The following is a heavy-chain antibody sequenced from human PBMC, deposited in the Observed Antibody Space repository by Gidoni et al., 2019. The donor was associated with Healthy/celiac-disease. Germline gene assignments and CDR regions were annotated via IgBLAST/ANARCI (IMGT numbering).Heavy chain of an antibody. Sequence: EVQLVQSGAEVKKPGESLKISCKGSGYSFTSYWIGWVRQMPGKGLEWMGIIYPGDSDTRYSPSFQGQVTISADKSISTAYLQWSSLKASDTAMYYCAAGEMLIHPAAAPFDYWGQGTLVTVSS. J-gene: IGHJ4*02. CDR2: IYPGDSDT. CDR1: GYSFTSYW. D-gene: IGHD6-13*01. V-gene: IGHV5-51*01. CDR3: AAGEMLIHPAAAPFDY.